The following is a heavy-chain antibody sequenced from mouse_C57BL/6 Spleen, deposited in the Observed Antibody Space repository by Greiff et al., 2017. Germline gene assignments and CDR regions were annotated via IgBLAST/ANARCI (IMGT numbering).Heavy chain of an antibody. D-gene: IGHD1-1*01. CDR1: GYSFTGYF. J-gene: IGHJ2*01. CDR3: ARLGVITTDYFDD. Sequence: EVQLQQSGPELVKPGDSVKISCKASGYSFTGYFMNWVMQSHGKSLEWIGRINPYNGDTFYNQKFKGKATLTVDKSSSTAHMELRSLTSEDSAVYYCARLGVITTDYFDDWGQGTTLTVSS. V-gene: IGHV1-20*01. CDR2: INPYNGDT.